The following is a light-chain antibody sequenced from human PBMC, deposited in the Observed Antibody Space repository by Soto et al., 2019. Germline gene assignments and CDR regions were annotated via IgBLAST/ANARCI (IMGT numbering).Light chain of an antibody. J-gene: IGKJ2*01. Sequence: DIVMTQSPDSLAVSLGERATINCKSSQSVLYSSNNKNYLAWYQQKPRQPPKLLIYWASTRESGVPDRFSGSGSGTDFTLTISSLQAEDVAVYYCQQYYRPPPTFGQGTKLEIK. CDR2: WAS. CDR1: QSVLYSSNNKNY. CDR3: QQYYRPPPT. V-gene: IGKV4-1*01.